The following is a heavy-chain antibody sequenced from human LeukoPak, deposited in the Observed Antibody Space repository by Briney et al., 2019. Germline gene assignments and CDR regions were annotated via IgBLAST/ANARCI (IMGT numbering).Heavy chain of an antibody. J-gene: IGHJ3*02. CDR3: ARISARRNTDIVVVPAAIGGAFDI. V-gene: IGHV5-51*01. CDR2: IYPGDSDT. Sequence: GESLKISCKGSGYSFTSYWIGWVRQMPGKGLEWMGIIYPGDSDTRYSPSFQGQVTISADKSISTAYLQWSSLKASDTAMYYCARISARRNTDIVVVPAAIGGAFDIWGQGTMVTVSS. CDR1: GYSFTSYW. D-gene: IGHD2-2*02.